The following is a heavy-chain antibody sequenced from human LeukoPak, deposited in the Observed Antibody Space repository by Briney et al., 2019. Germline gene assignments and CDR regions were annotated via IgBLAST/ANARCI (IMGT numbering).Heavy chain of an antibody. CDR3: ARDLVTVTKGFDI. V-gene: IGHV4-59*02. J-gene: IGHJ3*02. CDR1: DDSVSSHD. D-gene: IGHD4-17*01. Sequence: SETLSLTCAVADDSVSSHDWTWSRQPPGKGLEWIGYISYIGSTNYNPSLKSRVTISIDTSKNQFSLKLSSVTAADTAVYYCARDLVTVTKGFDIWGQGTMVSVSS. CDR2: ISYIGST.